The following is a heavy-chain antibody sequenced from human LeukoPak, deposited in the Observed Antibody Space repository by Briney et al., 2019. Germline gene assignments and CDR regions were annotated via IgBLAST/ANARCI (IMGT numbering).Heavy chain of an antibody. J-gene: IGHJ4*02. CDR2: IYYSGST. CDR1: GGSISSGDYY. CDR3: AKGSYSSGWANRY. D-gene: IGHD6-19*01. V-gene: IGHV4-30-4*01. Sequence: PSETLSLTCTVSGGSISSGDYYWSWIRQPPGKGLEWIGYIYYSGSTYYNPSLKSRVTISVDTSKNQFSLKLSSVTAADTAVYYCAKGSYSSGWANRYWGQGTLVTVSS.